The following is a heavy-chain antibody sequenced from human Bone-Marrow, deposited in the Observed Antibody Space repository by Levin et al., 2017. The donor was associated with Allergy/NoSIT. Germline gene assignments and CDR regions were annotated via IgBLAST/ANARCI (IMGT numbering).Heavy chain of an antibody. CDR3: ARGGSRRAGGNYYYYGMDV. Sequence: GSLRLSCAVYGGSFSGYYWSWIRQPPGKGLEWIGEINHSGSTNYNPSLKSRVTISVDTSKNQFSLKLSSVTAADTAVYYCARGGSRRAGGNYYYYGMDVWGQGTTVTVSS. D-gene: IGHD2-15*01. V-gene: IGHV4-34*01. J-gene: IGHJ6*02. CDR2: INHSGST. CDR1: GGSFSGYY.